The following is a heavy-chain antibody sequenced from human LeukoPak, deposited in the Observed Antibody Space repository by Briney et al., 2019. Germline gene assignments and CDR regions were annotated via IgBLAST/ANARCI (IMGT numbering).Heavy chain of an antibody. J-gene: IGHJ6*03. CDR1: GGSISSYY. V-gene: IGHV4-59*12. CDR2: IYYSGST. Sequence: SETLSLTCTVSGGSISSYYWSWIRQPPGKGLEWIGYIYYSGSTNYNPSLKSRVTISVDTSKNQFSLKLSSVTAADTAVYYCARDVWAAAGLYYYYYMDVWGKGTTVTVSS. CDR3: ARDVWAAAGLYYYYYMDV. D-gene: IGHD6-13*01.